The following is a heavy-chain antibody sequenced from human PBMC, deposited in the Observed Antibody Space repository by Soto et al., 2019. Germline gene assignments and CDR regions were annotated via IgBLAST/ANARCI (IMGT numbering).Heavy chain of an antibody. V-gene: IGHV3-23*01. CDR2: ISSTGATT. CDR1: GFTFSSYD. Sequence: EVQLLESGGGLVQPGGSLRLSCAASGFTFSSYDMSWVRQAPGQGLEWVSGISSTGATTYYADSVKDRFTISRDNSKNTLYLQMYRLRVEDTAVYYCARDPSGGYCSGAGCAYWGQGTLVTVSS. CDR3: ARDPSGGYCSGAGCAY. J-gene: IGHJ4*02. D-gene: IGHD2-15*01.